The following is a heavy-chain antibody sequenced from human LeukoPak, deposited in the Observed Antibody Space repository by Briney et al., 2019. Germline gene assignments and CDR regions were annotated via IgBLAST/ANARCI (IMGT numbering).Heavy chain of an antibody. J-gene: IGHJ5*02. D-gene: IGHD6-13*01. V-gene: IGHV1-8*01. CDR1: GYTFTSYD. CDR3: ARGLLAAADGEGWFDP. Sequence: ASVKVSCKASGYTFTSYDINWVRQATGQGLEWMGWMNPNSGNTGYAQKFQGRVTMTRNTSISTAYMELSSLRSEDTAVYYCARGLLAAADGEGWFDPWGQGTLVTVSS. CDR2: MNPNSGNT.